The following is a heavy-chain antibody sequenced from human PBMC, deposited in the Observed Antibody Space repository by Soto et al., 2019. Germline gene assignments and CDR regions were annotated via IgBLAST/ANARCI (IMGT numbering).Heavy chain of an antibody. CDR1: GGSISSGGYY. V-gene: IGHV4-31*03. CDR2: IYYSGST. J-gene: IGHJ4*02. D-gene: IGHD2-2*01. CDR3: ARGRTSSPTPGDY. Sequence: QVQLQESGPGLVKPSQTLSLTCTVSGGSISSGGYYWSWIRQHPGKGLEWIGYIYYSGSTYYNPSLTSRXTXSXDXXKNQFSLKLSSVTAADTAVYYCARGRTSSPTPGDYWGQGTLVTVSS.